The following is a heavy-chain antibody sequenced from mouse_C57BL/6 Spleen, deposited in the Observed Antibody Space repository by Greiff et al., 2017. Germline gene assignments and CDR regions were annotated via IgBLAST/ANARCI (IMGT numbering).Heavy chain of an antibody. CDR1: GFSLTSYG. CDR3: AKADYDYVAMDY. V-gene: IGHV2-3*01. J-gene: IGHJ4*01. Sequence: VQLMESGPGLVAPSQSLSITCTVSGFSLTSYGVSWVRQPPGKGLEWLGVIWGAGSTNYHSALISRLSIGKDNSKSQVFLKLNSLKADDTATYYCAKADYDYVAMDYWGQGTSVTVSS. CDR2: IWGAGST. D-gene: IGHD1-1*02.